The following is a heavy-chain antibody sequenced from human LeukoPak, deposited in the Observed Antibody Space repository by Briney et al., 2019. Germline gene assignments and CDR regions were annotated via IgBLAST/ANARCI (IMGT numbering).Heavy chain of an antibody. J-gene: IGHJ3*02. CDR1: AFTFSNYA. CDR2: FSASGSGT. CDR3: VRVRLAFDI. V-gene: IGHV3-23*01. Sequence: QPGGSLRLSCAASAFTFSNYAMSWVRQAPGKGLEWVSAFSASGSGTYYADSVKGRFTISRDNSKNTLYLQMNSLRAEDTAVYYCVRVRLAFDIWGQGTMVTVSS.